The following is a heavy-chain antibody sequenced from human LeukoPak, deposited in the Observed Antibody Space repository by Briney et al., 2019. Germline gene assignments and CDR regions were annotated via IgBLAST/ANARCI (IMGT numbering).Heavy chain of an antibody. CDR3: ARGRSLEYCIDSNCYAHAGV. D-gene: IGHD2/OR15-2a*01. CDR1: GFTFTHYA. J-gene: IGHJ4*02. V-gene: IGHV3-30*01. CDR2: ISHDGSNK. Sequence: GGSLRLSCAASGFTFTHYAMHWVRQAPGKGLEWGTVISHDGSNKYNADSVKGRFTISRDNSKNTLYLQMNSLTPEDTAVYYCARGRSLEYCIDSNCYAHAGVWGQGTLVTVSS.